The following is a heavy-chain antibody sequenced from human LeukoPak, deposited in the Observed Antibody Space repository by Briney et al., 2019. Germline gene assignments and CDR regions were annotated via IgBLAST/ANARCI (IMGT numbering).Heavy chain of an antibody. CDR2: IYPGDSNT. CDR1: GYSLTSYW. CDR3: ARHWQQLVDY. V-gene: IGHV5-51*01. D-gene: IGHD6-13*01. J-gene: IGHJ4*02. Sequence: GESLKISCNASGYSLTSYWIGWVRQMPGEGLEWMGIIYPGDSNTRYSPSFQGQVTISADKSINTAYLQWSSLKASDTAIYYCARHWQQLVDYWGQGTLVTVSS.